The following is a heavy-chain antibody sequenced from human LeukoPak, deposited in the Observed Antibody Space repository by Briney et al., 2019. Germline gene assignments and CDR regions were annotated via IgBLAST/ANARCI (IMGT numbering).Heavy chain of an antibody. V-gene: IGHV1-18*01. Sequence: GASVKVSCKASGYMFTSYGISWVRQAPGQGLEWMGWISAYNGNTNYAQKLQGRVTMTTDTSTSTAYMEPRSLRSDDTAVYYCARDAHYYDSSGYYHIWGQGTMVTVSS. D-gene: IGHD3-22*01. CDR1: GYMFTSYG. CDR3: ARDAHYYDSSGYYHI. CDR2: ISAYNGNT. J-gene: IGHJ3*02.